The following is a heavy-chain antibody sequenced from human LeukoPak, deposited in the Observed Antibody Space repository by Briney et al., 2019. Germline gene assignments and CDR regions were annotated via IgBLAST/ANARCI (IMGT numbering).Heavy chain of an antibody. D-gene: IGHD3-22*01. CDR2: ASYSGNT. J-gene: IGHJ4*02. Sequence: PSETLSLTCVLYGGSSSGYYWSWIRQPPGKGLEWIGSASYSGNTYYNPSLKSRVTILVDTSKNQFSLKMTSVTAADTAVYYCARDQYYDVSTYYEIDYWGQGTLVTVSS. V-gene: IGHV4-34*01. CDR1: GGSSSGYY. CDR3: ARDQYYDVSTYYEIDY.